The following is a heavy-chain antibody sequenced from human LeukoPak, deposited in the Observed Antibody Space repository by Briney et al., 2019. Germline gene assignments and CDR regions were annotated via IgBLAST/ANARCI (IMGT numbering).Heavy chain of an antibody. V-gene: IGHV3-23*01. J-gene: IGHJ6*02. Sequence: AGGSLRLSCAASGFTFSSYAISWVRQAPGKGLEWVSAISGSGGSTYYADSVKGRFTISRDNSKNTLYLQMNSLRAEDTAVYYCAKGPRGSGARGYYYYGMDVWGQGTTVTVSS. CDR3: AKGPRGSGARGYYYYGMDV. D-gene: IGHD2-15*01. CDR2: ISGSGGST. CDR1: GFTFSSYA.